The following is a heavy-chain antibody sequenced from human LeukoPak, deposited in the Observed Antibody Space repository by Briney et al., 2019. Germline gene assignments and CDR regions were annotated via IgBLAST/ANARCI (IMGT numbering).Heavy chain of an antibody. Sequence: GGSLRLSCAASGFTFSSYAMSWVRQAPGKGLEWVGRIKSKTDGGTTDYAAPVKGRFTISRDDSKNTLYLQMNSLKTEDTAVYYCTTTPIYYYDSSGYYSRSDYWGQGTLVTVSS. J-gene: IGHJ4*02. D-gene: IGHD3-22*01. CDR2: IKSKTDGGTT. CDR3: TTTPIYYYDSSGYYSRSDY. CDR1: GFTFSSYA. V-gene: IGHV3-15*01.